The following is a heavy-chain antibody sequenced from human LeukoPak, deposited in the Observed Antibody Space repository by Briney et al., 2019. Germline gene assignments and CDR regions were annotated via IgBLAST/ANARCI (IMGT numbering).Heavy chain of an antibody. D-gene: IGHD5-24*01. J-gene: IGHJ4*02. V-gene: IGHV5-51*01. CDR1: GYSFTSYW. Sequence: GESLKISCKGSGYSFTSYWIGWVRQMPGKGLEWMGIIYPDDSETRYSPSFEGQVSISVDKSTRTVYLHWNNLRSSDTAMYYCARLEMTTIMAHDYWGQGTLVAVSS. CDR3: ARLEMTTIMAHDY. CDR2: IYPDDSET.